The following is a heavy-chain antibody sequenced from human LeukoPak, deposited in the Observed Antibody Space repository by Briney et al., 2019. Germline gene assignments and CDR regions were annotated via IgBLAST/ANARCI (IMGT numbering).Heavy chain of an antibody. J-gene: IGHJ4*02. V-gene: IGHV4-39*01. Sequence: SETLSLTCTASGGSISSNSYYWGWIRQPPGKGLEWIGSIYYSGSTYYNPSLKSRVTISVDTSKNQFSVKLSSVTAADTAVYYCARHKNQASFDYWGQGTLVTVSS. D-gene: IGHD1-14*01. CDR1: GGSISSNSYY. CDR2: IYYSGST. CDR3: ARHKNQASFDY.